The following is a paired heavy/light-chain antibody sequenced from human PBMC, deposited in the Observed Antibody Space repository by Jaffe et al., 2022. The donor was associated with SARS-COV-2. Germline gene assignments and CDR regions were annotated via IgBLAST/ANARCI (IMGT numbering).Light chain of an antibody. J-gene: IGKJ4*01. CDR3: QQRSNWLS. V-gene: IGKV3-11*01. CDR2: DAS. Sequence: EIVLTQSPATLSLSPGERATLSCRASQSVANYLAWYQQKPGQAPRLLIYDASNRATGIPARFSGSGSGTDFTLTISSLEPEDFALYYCQQRSNWLSFGGGTKVEIK. CDR1: QSVANY.
Heavy chain of an antibody. CDR2: IYYTGST. CDR1: GGSVSGSSYY. Sequence: QLQLQESGPGLVKPSETLSLSCTVSGGSVSGSSYYWGWIRQPPGKGLEWIGSIYYTGSTYYNPSLKSRVTISVDPSKNQFSLKVSSLTAPDTAVYYCARHEMGGSRYGMEVWGQGTTVTVSS. V-gene: IGHV4-39*01. CDR3: ARHEMGGSRYGMEV. J-gene: IGHJ6*02. D-gene: IGHD5-12*01.